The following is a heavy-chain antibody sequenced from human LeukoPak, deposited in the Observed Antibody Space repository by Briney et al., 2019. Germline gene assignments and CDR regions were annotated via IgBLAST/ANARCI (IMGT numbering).Heavy chain of an antibody. D-gene: IGHD1-26*01. CDR2: ISWDGRNM. CDR1: GFSLDDYA. Sequence: GGSLRLSCAASGFSLDDYAMHWVRQAPGQGLEWVSSISWDGRNMAYAASVKGRFTISRDNAQNSLYLQMYSLKIDDTAFYYCIKDMGFDLLKDAFDLWGQGVLVTVSS. J-gene: IGHJ3*01. CDR3: IKDMGFDLLKDAFDL. V-gene: IGHV3-9*01.